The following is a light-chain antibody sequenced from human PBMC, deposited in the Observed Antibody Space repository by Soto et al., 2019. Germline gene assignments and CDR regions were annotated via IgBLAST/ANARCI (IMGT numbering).Light chain of an antibody. CDR1: QSVTSN. CDR2: GAS. V-gene: IGKV3-15*01. J-gene: IGKJ1*01. Sequence: ETVMTQSPATLSVSPGESATLSCRASQSVTSNLAWYQQKPGQAPRLLMYGASTRATGIPARFSGSGSGTEFTLTISSLQPEDFAVYCCQQYNNWPWTFGQGTEVEI. CDR3: QQYNNWPWT.